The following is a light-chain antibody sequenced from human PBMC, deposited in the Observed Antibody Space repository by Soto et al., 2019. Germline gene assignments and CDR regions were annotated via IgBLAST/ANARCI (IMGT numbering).Light chain of an antibody. V-gene: IGKV3-20*01. Sequence: EVVLTQSPGTLSLSPGERATLSCRDSQSVSNNYFAWYRQKPGQAPRLLIFGSSDRATGIPDRFSCSGSGTDFTLTISRLEPEDFAVYYCQQYGSSPPYTFGQGTKLEIK. CDR2: GSS. J-gene: IGKJ2*01. CDR3: QQYGSSPPYT. CDR1: QSVSNNY.